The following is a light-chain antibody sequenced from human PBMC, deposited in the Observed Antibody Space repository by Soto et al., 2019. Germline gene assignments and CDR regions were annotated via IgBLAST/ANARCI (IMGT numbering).Light chain of an antibody. V-gene: IGLV2-23*02. J-gene: IGLJ1*01. Sequence: QSVLTQPASVSVSPGQSITSSCTGTRSDVGGYNLVSWYQHHPRKAPKLVIYEVSERPSGVSYRFSGSKSGNTASLTISGLQAGDEADYYCCSYAGSVDHYVFGTGTKVTVL. CDR2: EVS. CDR3: CSYAGSVDHYV. CDR1: RSDVGGYNL.